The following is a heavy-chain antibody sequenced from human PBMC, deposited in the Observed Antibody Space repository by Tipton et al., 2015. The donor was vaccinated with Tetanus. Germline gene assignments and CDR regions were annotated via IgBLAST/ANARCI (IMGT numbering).Heavy chain of an antibody. CDR3: AKSAARLGTSSSIG. D-gene: IGHD6-6*01. Sequence: SLRLSCAASGFTFSSYAMNWVRQAPGYGLEWVSAISGGGVSTYYADSVKGRFTISRDNSKNTLYLQMNSLRADDTAVYFCAKSAARLGTSSSIGWGQGSLVTVSS. CDR2: ISGGGVST. CDR1: GFTFSSYA. V-gene: IGHV3-23*01. J-gene: IGHJ4*02.